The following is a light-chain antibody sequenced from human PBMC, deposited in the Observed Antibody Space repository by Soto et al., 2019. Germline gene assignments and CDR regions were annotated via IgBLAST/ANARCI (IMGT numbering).Light chain of an antibody. J-gene: IGKJ1*01. Sequence: EIVLTQSPGTLSLSPGERATLSCRASQSVRSSYLAWYQQKPGQSPRLLIYDAPNRATGIPDRFSGSGSGTDFTLAISRLEPEDFALYYCQQYGSSPTFGQGTKVEIK. V-gene: IGKV3-20*01. CDR2: DAP. CDR1: QSVRSSY. CDR3: QQYGSSPT.